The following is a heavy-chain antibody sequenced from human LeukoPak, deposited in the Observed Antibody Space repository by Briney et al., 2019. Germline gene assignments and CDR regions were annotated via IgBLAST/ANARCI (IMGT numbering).Heavy chain of an antibody. Sequence: GGSLRLSCAASGFTFSSYWMRWVRQSPGEGLVWVSHINTDGRTTTYADSVKGRFTISRDNAKNTLYLQMNSLRAEDTAVYYCARDLGTTNWFDPWGQGTLVTVSS. V-gene: IGHV3-74*01. CDR1: GFTFSSYW. CDR2: INTDGRTT. D-gene: IGHD1-26*01. CDR3: ARDLGTTNWFDP. J-gene: IGHJ5*02.